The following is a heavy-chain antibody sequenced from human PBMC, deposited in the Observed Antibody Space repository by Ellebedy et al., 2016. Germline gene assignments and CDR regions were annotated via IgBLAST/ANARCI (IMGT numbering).Heavy chain of an antibody. D-gene: IGHD2-2*01. CDR2: ISSSSSYI. CDR1: GFTFSSYS. CDR3: ARDRRIVVASGPLFDY. Sequence: GESLKISXAASGFTFSSYSMNWVRKAPGKGLEWVSSISSSSSYIYYADSVKGRFTISRDNAKNSLYLQMNSLRAEDTAVYYCARDRRIVVASGPLFDYWGQGTLVTVSS. V-gene: IGHV3-21*01. J-gene: IGHJ4*02.